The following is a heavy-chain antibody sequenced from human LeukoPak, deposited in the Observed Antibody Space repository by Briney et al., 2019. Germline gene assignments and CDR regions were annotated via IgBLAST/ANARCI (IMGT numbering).Heavy chain of an antibody. D-gene: IGHD3-16*01. CDR1: GFTVSSNY. CDR2: IYSGGST. J-gene: IGHJ4*02. Sequence: GGSLRLCCAASGFTVSSNYMSWVRQAPGKGLEWVSVIYSGGSTYYADSVKGRFTISRDNSKNTLYLQMNSLRAEDTAVYYCARVGGGYYFDYWGQGTLVTVSS. CDR3: ARVGGGYYFDY. V-gene: IGHV3-53*01.